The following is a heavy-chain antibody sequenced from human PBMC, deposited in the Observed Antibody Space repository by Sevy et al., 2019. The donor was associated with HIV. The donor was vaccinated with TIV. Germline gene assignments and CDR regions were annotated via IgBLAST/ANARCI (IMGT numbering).Heavy chain of an antibody. CDR1: GYTVTQLS. Sequence: ASVKVSCKVSGYTVTQLSMHWVRQAPGKGLEWMATFDPEDGETFYAQKFQGRVTMTEDTSTDTAYMELNSLISEDTAVYYCATTKRYYDSSAYPFDFWGQGTLVTVSS. D-gene: IGHD3-22*01. CDR3: ATTKRYYDSSAYPFDF. V-gene: IGHV1-24*01. CDR2: FDPEDGET. J-gene: IGHJ4*02.